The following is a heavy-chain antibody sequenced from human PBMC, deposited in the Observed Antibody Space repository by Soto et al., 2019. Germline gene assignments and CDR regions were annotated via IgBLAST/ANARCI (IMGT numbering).Heavy chain of an antibody. Sequence: ASVKVSCKASGYTFTSYDINWVRRATGQGLEWMGWMNPNSGNTGYAQKFQGRVTMTRNTSISTAYMELSSLRSEDTAVYYCARDRSPGGGYYYMDVWGKGTTVTVSS. CDR2: MNPNSGNT. D-gene: IGHD1-26*01. CDR3: ARDRSPGGGYYYMDV. CDR1: GYTFTSYD. V-gene: IGHV1-8*01. J-gene: IGHJ6*03.